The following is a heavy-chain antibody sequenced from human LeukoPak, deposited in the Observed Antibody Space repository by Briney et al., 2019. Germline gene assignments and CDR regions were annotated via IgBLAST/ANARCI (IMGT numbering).Heavy chain of an antibody. CDR3: AKDLVVVAARPSTHDY. Sequence: PGGSLRLSCAASGFTFSSYAMSWVRQAPGKGLEWVSAISGSGGSTYYADSVKGRFTISRDNSKNTLYLQMNSLRAEDTAVYYCAKDLVVVAARPSTHDYWGQGTLVTVSS. CDR2: ISGSGGST. J-gene: IGHJ4*02. V-gene: IGHV3-23*01. D-gene: IGHD2-15*01. CDR1: GFTFSSYA.